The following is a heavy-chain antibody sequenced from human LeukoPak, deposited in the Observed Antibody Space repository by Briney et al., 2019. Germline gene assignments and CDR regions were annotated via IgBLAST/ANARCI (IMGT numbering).Heavy chain of an antibody. CDR3: ARVGSGYDLGY. Sequence: PSETLSLTCAVYGGSFSGYYWSWIRQPPGKGLEWIGEINHSGSTNYNPSLKSRVTISVDTSKNQFSLKLSSVTAADTAVYYCARVGSGYDLGYWGQGTLVTVSS. CDR1: GGSFSGYY. CDR2: INHSGST. V-gene: IGHV4-34*01. J-gene: IGHJ4*02. D-gene: IGHD5-12*01.